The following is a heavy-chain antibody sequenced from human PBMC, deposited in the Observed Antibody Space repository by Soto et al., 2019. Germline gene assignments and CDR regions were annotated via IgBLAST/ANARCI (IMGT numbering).Heavy chain of an antibody. J-gene: IGHJ4*02. CDR2: ISSNGFIT. CDR1: GFTFNTFT. CDR3: ATSSGSGWNY. Sequence: GGSLRLSCAASGFTFNTFTMHWVRQAPGEGLEYVSAISSNGFITHYADSVKGRFTVSRDNSKNTLFLLLDSLRAEDMAVYYCATSSGSGWNYWGQGTLVTVSS. D-gene: IGHD6-19*01. V-gene: IGHV3-64*02.